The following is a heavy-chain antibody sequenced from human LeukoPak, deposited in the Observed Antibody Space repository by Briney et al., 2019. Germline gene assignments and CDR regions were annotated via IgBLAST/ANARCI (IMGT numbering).Heavy chain of an antibody. CDR2: INHSGST. D-gene: IGHD3-10*01. J-gene: IGHJ4*02. V-gene: IGHV4-34*01. Sequence: SETLSLTCAVYGGSFSGYYWSWIRQPPGKGLEWIGEINHSGSTSYNPSLKSRVTISVDTSKNQFSLKLSSVTAADTAVYYCARHDRGFGESIDYWGQGTLVTVSS. CDR1: GGSFSGYY. CDR3: ARHDRGFGESIDY.